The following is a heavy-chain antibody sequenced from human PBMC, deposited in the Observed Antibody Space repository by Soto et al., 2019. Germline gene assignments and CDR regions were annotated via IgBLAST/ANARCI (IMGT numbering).Heavy chain of an antibody. J-gene: IGHJ4*02. CDR3: ARDLSRRALRYFDW. Sequence: QVQLQESGPGLVKPSETLSLNCTVSGDSISTYYWSWVRQPPGKGLEWIGYIYYSGSTNYNPSLKSRVTISLDTSKNQFSLNLRSVTAADTAVYYCARDLSRRALRYFDWWGQGTLVTVSS. CDR1: GDSISTYY. D-gene: IGHD3-9*01. CDR2: IYYSGST. V-gene: IGHV4-59*01.